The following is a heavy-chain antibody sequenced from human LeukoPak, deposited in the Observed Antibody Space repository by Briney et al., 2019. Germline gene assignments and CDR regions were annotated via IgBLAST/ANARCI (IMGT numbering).Heavy chain of an antibody. CDR3: AKGSFYCTSSTCPQSYYYMDV. D-gene: IGHD2/OR15-2a*01. Sequence: QAGGSLRLSCAASGFTFTRYGMHWVRQAPGKGLEWVAFVRYDGSEKYYADSVKGRFTISRDDSRNTVFLQMNSLTAADTAVYSCAKGSFYCTSSTCPQSYYYMDVWGKGTTVIVSS. CDR1: GFTFTRYG. J-gene: IGHJ6*03. V-gene: IGHV3-30*02. CDR2: VRYDGSEK.